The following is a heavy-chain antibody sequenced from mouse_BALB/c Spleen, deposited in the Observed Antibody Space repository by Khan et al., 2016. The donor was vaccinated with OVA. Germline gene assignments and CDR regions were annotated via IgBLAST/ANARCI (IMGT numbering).Heavy chain of an antibody. V-gene: IGHV1-9*01. J-gene: IGHJ3*02. CDR2: ILSGRGST. CDR3: ARSYSGY. D-gene: IGHD2-10*01. Sequence: QVKLQQSGTALMKPGASVKITCKATGYTFSNYWIEWVKQRPGHGLEWIGEILSGRGSTKYNDKLKGKATFTADTSSNTAHMKLSSLTSEDSAVYYCARSYSGYCAQGALFIVSP. CDR1: GYTFSNYW.